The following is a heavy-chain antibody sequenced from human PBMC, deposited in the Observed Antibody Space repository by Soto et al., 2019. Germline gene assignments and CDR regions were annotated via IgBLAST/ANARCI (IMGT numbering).Heavy chain of an antibody. V-gene: IGHV4-4*02. CDR2: FYHSGST. Sequence: QVQLQESGPGLVKPSGTLSLTCAVSGASISSSNWWRWVRQPPPKGLEWIGEFYHSGSTNYNPSLKSRVTISVDKSKNQFSLKLSSVTGADRAVYYCARVPFYSRAWLGDWGQGTLVTVSS. D-gene: IGHD6-13*01. CDR1: GASISSSNW. CDR3: ARVPFYSRAWLGD. J-gene: IGHJ4*02.